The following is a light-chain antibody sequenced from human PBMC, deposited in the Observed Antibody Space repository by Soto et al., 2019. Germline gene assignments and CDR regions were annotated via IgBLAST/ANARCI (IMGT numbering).Light chain of an antibody. CDR1: SSNIVSNT. J-gene: IGLJ1*01. CDR3: AALDDSLNGYV. V-gene: IGLV1-44*01. CDR2: AYS. Sequence: QSVLTQPPSASGTPGQRVTISCSGSSSNIVSNTVNWYQHLPGAAPKLLMYAYSQRPSGIPDRFSGSKSGASASLAISGLQSEDEADYYCAALDDSLNGYVFGTGTKLTVL.